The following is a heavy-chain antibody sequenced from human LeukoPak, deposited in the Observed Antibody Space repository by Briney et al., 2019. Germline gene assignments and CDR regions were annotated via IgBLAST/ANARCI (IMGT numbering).Heavy chain of an antibody. J-gene: IGHJ4*02. V-gene: IGHV1-69*06. CDR1: GGTFSSYA. Sequence: ASVKVSCKASGGTFSSYAISWVRQAPGQGLEWMGGIIPIFGTANYAQKFQGRVTMTEDTSTDTAYMELSSLRSEDTAVYYCATGYCSSTSCYDHWGQGTLVTVSS. CDR3: ATGYCSSTSCYDH. CDR2: IIPIFGTA. D-gene: IGHD2-2*01.